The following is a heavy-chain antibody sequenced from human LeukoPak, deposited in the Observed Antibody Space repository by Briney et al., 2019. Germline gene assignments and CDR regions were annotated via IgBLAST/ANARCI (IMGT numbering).Heavy chain of an antibody. Sequence: GGSLRLSCAASGFTFSSYSMNWVRQAPGKGLEWVSSISSSSSYIYYADSVKGRFTISRDNAKNSPYLQMNSLRAEDTAVYYCARVDGDFWSGQHYYYYGMDVWGQGTTVTVSS. D-gene: IGHD3-3*01. CDR2: ISSSSSYI. CDR1: GFTFSSYS. V-gene: IGHV3-21*01. J-gene: IGHJ6*02. CDR3: ARVDGDFWSGQHYYYYGMDV.